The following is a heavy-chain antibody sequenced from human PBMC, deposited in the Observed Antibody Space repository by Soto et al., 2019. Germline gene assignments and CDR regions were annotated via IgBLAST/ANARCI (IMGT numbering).Heavy chain of an antibody. Sequence: GESLKISCMGSGYKVSTWHNFTSYWIAWVRQMPGKGLEWMGIIYPGDSDTRYSPSFQGQVTISADKSINTAYLQWSSLKASDTAMYYCARQDGGGAYYFDYWGQGTLVTVSS. CDR2: IYPGDSDT. D-gene: IGHD2-21*01. CDR3: ARQDGGGAYYFDY. J-gene: IGHJ4*02. CDR1: GYKVSTWHNFTSYW. V-gene: IGHV5-51*01.